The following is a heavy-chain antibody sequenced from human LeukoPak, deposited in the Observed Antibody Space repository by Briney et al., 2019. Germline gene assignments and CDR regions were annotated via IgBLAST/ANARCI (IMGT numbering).Heavy chain of an antibody. Sequence: GGSLRLSRAASGFTFNNYAMNWVRQAPGKGLEWVASISGGGETTYYADSAKGRFTISRHNSQNTLYLQMNSLRAEDTAVYYCARDYADYVGYFFFDYWGQGALVTVSS. CDR2: ISGGGETT. V-gene: IGHV3-23*01. CDR1: GFTFNNYA. J-gene: IGHJ4*02. CDR3: ARDYADYVGYFFFDY. D-gene: IGHD4-17*01.